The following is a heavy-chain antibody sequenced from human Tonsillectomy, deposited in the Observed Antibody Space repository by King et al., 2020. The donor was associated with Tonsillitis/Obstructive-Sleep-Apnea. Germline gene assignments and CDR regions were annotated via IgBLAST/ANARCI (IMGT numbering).Heavy chain of an antibody. J-gene: IGHJ5*02. CDR1: GFTFSSYA. CDR2: ISGSGGST. Sequence: VQLVESGGGLVQPGGSLRISCAASGFTFSSYAISWVRQAPGKGLEWVSAISGSGGSTYYADSVKGRFTISRDNSKNTLYLQMNSLGAEDTAVYYCALQGGNYSSNWFDPWGQGTLVTVSS. V-gene: IGHV3-23*04. CDR3: ALQGGNYSSNWFDP. D-gene: IGHD1-26*01.